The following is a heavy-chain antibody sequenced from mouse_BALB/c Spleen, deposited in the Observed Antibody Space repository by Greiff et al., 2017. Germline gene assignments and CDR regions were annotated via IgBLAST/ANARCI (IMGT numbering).Heavy chain of an antibody. D-gene: IGHD2-1*01. Sequence: EVQRVESGGDLVKPGGSLKLSCAASGFTFSSYGMSWVRQTPDKRLEWVATISSGGSYTYYPDSVKGRFTISRDNAKNTLYLQMSSLKSEDTAMYYCARRGGNSYAMDYWGQGTSVTVSS. CDR1: GFTFSSYG. J-gene: IGHJ4*01. CDR3: ARRGGNSYAMDY. V-gene: IGHV5-6*01. CDR2: ISSGGSYT.